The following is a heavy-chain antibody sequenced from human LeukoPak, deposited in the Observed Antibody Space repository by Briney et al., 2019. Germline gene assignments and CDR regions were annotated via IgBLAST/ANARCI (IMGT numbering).Heavy chain of an antibody. J-gene: IGHJ4*02. CDR1: GYSFTSYW. V-gene: IGHV5-51*01. CDR2: IYPGDSDT. Sequence: GESLKISCKGSGYSFTSYWIGWVRQMPGKGLEWMGIIYPGDSDTRYSPSFQGQVTISADKSISTAYLQWSSLKASDTAMYYCARSRGYRSSTSCFTQDYWGQGTLVTVSS. CDR3: ARSRGYRSSTSCFTQDY. D-gene: IGHD2-2*03.